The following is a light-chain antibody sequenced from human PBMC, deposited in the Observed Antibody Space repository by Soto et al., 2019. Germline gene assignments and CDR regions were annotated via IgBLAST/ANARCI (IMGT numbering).Light chain of an antibody. V-gene: IGLV2-14*01. Sequence: QSVRTQPASVSGSPGQSITISCTGTSSDIGDYTHVSWYQQHPGKAPKLIIYEVSDRPSGVSNRCSGSKSGNTASLTISGLQTEDEADYYCCSYTSISTSAVFGGGTKLTVL. CDR2: EVS. CDR3: CSYTSISTSAV. J-gene: IGLJ2*01. CDR1: SSDIGDYTH.